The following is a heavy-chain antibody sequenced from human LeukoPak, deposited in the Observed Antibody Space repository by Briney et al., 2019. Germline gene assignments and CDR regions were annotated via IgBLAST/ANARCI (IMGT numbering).Heavy chain of an antibody. CDR3: ARDDCSSTSCYHAFDI. Sequence: PSETLSLTCTVSGGSISSHYWSWIRQPPGKGLEWIGYIYYSGSTNYNPSLKSRVIISVDTSKNQFSLKLSSVTAADTAVYYCARDDCSSTSCYHAFDIWGQGTMVTVSS. CDR2: IYYSGST. V-gene: IGHV4-59*11. J-gene: IGHJ3*02. CDR1: GGSISSHY. D-gene: IGHD2-2*01.